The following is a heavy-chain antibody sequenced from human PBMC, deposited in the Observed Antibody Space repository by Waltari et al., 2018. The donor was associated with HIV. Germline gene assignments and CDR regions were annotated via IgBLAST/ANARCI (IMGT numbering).Heavy chain of an antibody. D-gene: IGHD6-13*01. CDR3: ARGSIAAAGTVGYFQH. CDR1: GFTFSSYW. J-gene: IGHJ1*01. V-gene: IGHV3-7*04. CDR2: IKQDGSEK. Sequence: EVQLVESGGGLVQPGGSLRLSCAASGFTFSSYWMSWVRQAPGKGLEWVANIKQDGSEKYYVDSVKGRFTISRDNAKNSLYLQMNSLRAEDTAVYYCARGSIAAAGTVGYFQHWGQGTLVTVSS.